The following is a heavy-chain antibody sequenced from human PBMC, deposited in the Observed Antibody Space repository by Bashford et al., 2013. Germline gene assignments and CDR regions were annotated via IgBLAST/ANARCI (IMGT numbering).Heavy chain of an antibody. CDR3: ALSSYDSSGYLLLPFDY. Sequence: VRQAPGKGLEWVSAISGSGGSTYYADSVKGRFTISRDNSKNTLYLQMNSLRAEDTAVYYCALSSYDSSGYLLLPFDYWGQGTLVTVSS. CDR2: ISGSGGST. J-gene: IGHJ4*02. V-gene: IGHV3-23*01. D-gene: IGHD3-22*01.